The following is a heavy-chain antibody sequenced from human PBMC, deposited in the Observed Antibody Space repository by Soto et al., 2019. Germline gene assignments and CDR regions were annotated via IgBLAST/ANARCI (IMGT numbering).Heavy chain of an antibody. CDR3: ARKATVTTCFDY. CDR2: IYYSGST. Sequence: QVQLQESGPGLVKPSQTLSLTCTVSGGSISSDNYYWSWIRQHPGKGLEWIGNIYYSGSTYYNPSLKSRVTISVDTSKNQFSLKLSSVTAADTAVYYCARKATVTTCFDYWGQGTLVTVSS. D-gene: IGHD4-17*01. J-gene: IGHJ4*02. CDR1: GGSISSDNYY. V-gene: IGHV4-31*03.